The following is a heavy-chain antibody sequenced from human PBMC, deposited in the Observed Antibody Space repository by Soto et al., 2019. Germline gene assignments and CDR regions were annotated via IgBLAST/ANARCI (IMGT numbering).Heavy chain of an antibody. CDR2: ISAYNGNT. Sequence: ASVKVSCKASGYTFPSYGISWVRQAPGQGLEWMGWISAYNGNTNYAQKLQGRVTMTTDTSTSTAYMELRSLRSDDTAVYYCARAYSSLGYCSGGSCPAVHWGQGTLVTVSS. J-gene: IGHJ1*01. D-gene: IGHD2-15*01. CDR1: GYTFPSYG. V-gene: IGHV1-18*01. CDR3: ARAYSSLGYCSGGSCPAVH.